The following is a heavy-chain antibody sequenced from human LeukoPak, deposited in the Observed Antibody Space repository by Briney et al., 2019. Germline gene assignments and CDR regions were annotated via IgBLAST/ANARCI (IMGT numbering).Heavy chain of an antibody. V-gene: IGHV3-23*01. D-gene: IGHD3-9*01. CDR2: ISGSGGST. CDR3: AKDVFRYFDKYTPGGYFDL. J-gene: IGHJ2*01. CDR1: GFTVSSYA. Sequence: PGGSLRLSCAAAGFTVSSYAMSWVRQAPGKWLEWVSAISGSGGSTYYADSVKGRFTISRDNSKNTLYLQMNSLRAEDTAVYYCAKDVFRYFDKYTPGGYFDLWGRGTLVTVSS.